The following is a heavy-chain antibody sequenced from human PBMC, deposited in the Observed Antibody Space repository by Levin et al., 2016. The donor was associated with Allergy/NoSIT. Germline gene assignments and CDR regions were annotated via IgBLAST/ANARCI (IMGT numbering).Heavy chain of an antibody. V-gene: IGHV3-30*18. CDR1: GFTFSSFA. J-gene: IGHJ4*02. D-gene: IGHD6-13*01. CDR2: ISYDGYNQ. CDR3: VKGAQYSSSWYWNS. Sequence: GGSLRLSCTASGFTFSSFAMSWVRQSPGKGLEWVSFISYDGYNQYYTDSVKGRFTVSRDNSNNTLYLQMNSLRVDDAATYYCVKGAQYSSSWYWNSWGQGTLVTVSS.